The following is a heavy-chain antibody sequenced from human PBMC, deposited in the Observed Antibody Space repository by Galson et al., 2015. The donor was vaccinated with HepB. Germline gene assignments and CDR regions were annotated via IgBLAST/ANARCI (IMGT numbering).Heavy chain of an antibody. CDR1: GFTFSSYA. J-gene: IGHJ4*02. D-gene: IGHD1-1*01. CDR3: AKDPPRLPPNRALNWNDVVEEECVLQDTQRWAPYYFDY. Sequence: SLRLSCAASGFTFSSYAMSWVRQAPGKGLEWVSAISGSGGSTYYADSVKGRFTISRDNSKNTLYLQINSLRAEDTAVYYCAKDPPRLPPNRALNWNDVVEEECVLQDTQRWAPYYFDYWGQGTLVTVSS. CDR2: ISGSGGST. V-gene: IGHV3-23*01.